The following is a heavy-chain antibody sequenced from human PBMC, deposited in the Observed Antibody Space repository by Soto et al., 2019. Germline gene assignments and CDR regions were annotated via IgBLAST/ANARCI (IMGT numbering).Heavy chain of an antibody. CDR3: ARDGRLTEGGFDY. Sequence: SETLSLTCAVYGGSFSGYYWSWIRQPPGKGLEWIGEINHSGSTNYNPSLKSRVTISVDTSKNQFSLKLSSVTAADTAVYYCARDGRLTEGGFDYWGQGTLVTVSS. CDR2: INHSGST. J-gene: IGHJ4*02. V-gene: IGHV4-34*01. CDR1: GGSFSGYY. D-gene: IGHD1-26*01.